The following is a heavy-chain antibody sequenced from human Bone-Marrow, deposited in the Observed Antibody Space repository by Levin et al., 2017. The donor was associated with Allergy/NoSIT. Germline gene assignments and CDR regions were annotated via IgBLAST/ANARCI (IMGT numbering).Heavy chain of an antibody. CDR1: GGSISSRNW. Sequence: SCAVSGGSISSRNWWSWVRQPPGKGLEWIGEIYHSGSTNYNPSLKSRVTISVDKSKNQFSLKLSSVAAADTAVYYCARHVLRYFDWLLYGGDPWTNWGQGTLVTVSS. CDR2: IYHSGST. D-gene: IGHD3-9*01. CDR3: ARHVLRYFDWLLYGGDPWTN. V-gene: IGHV4-4*02. J-gene: IGHJ4*02.